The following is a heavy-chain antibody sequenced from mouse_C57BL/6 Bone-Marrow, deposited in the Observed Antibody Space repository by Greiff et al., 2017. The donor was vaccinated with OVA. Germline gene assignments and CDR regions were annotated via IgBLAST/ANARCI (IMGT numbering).Heavy chain of an antibody. V-gene: IGHV3-6*01. CDR3: AKMYDFFDY. D-gene: IGHD2-4*01. Sequence: EVQRVESGPGLVKPSQSLSLTCSVTGYSITSGYYWNWIRQFPGNKLEWMGYISYDGSNNYNPSLKNRISITRDTSKNQFFLKLNSVTTEDTATYYCAKMYDFFDYWGQGTTLTVSS. J-gene: IGHJ2*01. CDR1: GYSITSGYY. CDR2: ISYDGSN.